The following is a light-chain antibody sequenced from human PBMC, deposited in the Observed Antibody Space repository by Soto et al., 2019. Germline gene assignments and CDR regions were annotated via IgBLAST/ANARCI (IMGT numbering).Light chain of an antibody. CDR1: QNVSYF. V-gene: IGKV3-11*01. CDR2: DTS. Sequence: EIDLTQSPATLSLSPGERATLSCRASQNVSYFLAWYQQKPGQAPRLLIYDTSHRATGFPARFSGSGSGTDFTLTISSLDPEDSAVYYCHQRSSWPLTVGGGTKVDIK. J-gene: IGKJ4*01. CDR3: HQRSSWPLT.